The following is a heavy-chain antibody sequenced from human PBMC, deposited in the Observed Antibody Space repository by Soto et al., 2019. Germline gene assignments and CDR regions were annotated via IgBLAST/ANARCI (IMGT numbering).Heavy chain of an antibody. CDR2: ISYDGSNK. CDR1: GFTFRSYS. J-gene: IGHJ6*02. CDR3: ARDYYRFNSGYGFSMDV. V-gene: IGHV3-30-3*01. D-gene: IGHD5-12*01. Sequence: PGGALRLSCAASGFTFRSYSMDLGRQAPGKGVEWVAVISYDGSNKYYADSVKGRFTISRDNYKNTMYLQMNSLRAEDTAVYYCARDYYRFNSGYGFSMDVWGQGTPVTVSS.